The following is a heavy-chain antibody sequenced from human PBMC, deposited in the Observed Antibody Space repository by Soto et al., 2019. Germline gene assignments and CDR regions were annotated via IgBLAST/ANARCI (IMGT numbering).Heavy chain of an antibody. CDR1: GYILTSYD. D-gene: IGHD3-10*01. CDR2: LTPDTGDT. Sequence: QEQLVQSGAEVKKPGASVKVSCKASGYILTSYDIYWVRQAPGQGLEWMGSLTPDTGDTVYAQKFQGRXXXXXXXXXXXXXXXLNXXXXEDTAVYYFGRGLAAGYYSYGMDVWGQGTTVTVSS. J-gene: IGHJ6*02. CDR3: GRGLAAGYYSYGMDV. V-gene: IGHV1-8*01.